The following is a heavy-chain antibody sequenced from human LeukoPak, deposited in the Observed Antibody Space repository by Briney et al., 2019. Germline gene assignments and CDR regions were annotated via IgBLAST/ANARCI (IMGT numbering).Heavy chain of an antibody. J-gene: IGHJ6*02. V-gene: IGHV1-24*01. CDR1: GYTLTELS. Sequence: ASVKVSSKVSGYTLTELSMHWVRQAPGKGLEWMGGFDPEDGETIYAQKFQGRVTMTEDTSTDTAYMELSSLRSEDTAVYYCATFGRITMVRGVIQPLDVWGQGTTVTVSS. D-gene: IGHD3-10*01. CDR3: ATFGRITMVRGVIQPLDV. CDR2: FDPEDGET.